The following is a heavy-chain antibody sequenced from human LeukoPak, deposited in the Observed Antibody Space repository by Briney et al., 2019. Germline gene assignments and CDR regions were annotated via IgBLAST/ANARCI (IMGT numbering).Heavy chain of an antibody. J-gene: IGHJ4*02. CDR2: IYYSGST. CDR3: ARATVTLGHPPALDY. Sequence: PSETLSLTCTVSGGSISSYYWSWIRQPPAKGLEWIGYIYYSGSTNYNPSLKRRVTISVDTSKNQFSLKLSSVTAADTAVYYCARATVTLGHPPALDYWGQGTLVTVSS. V-gene: IGHV4-59*08. D-gene: IGHD4-17*01. CDR1: GGSISSYY.